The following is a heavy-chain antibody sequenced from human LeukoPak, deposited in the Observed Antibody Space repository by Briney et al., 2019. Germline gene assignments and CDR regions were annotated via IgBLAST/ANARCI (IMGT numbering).Heavy chain of an antibody. CDR3: SRDYYDSSGLEV. CDR2: IYTSGST. Sequence: SETLSLTCTVSGGSISSSSYYWSWIRQPAGKGLEWIGRIYTSGSTNYNPSLKSRVTMSVDTSKNQFSLKLSSVTAADTAVYYCSRDYYDSSGLEVWGQGTLVTVSS. J-gene: IGHJ4*02. D-gene: IGHD3-22*01. V-gene: IGHV4-61*02. CDR1: GGSISSSSYY.